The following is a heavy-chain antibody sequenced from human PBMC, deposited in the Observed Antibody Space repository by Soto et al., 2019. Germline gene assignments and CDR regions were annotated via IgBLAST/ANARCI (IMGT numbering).Heavy chain of an antibody. CDR2: ISYDGSNK. CDR3: AKGSGSFDY. V-gene: IGHV3-30*18. J-gene: IGHJ4*02. D-gene: IGHD3-10*01. Sequence: VAVISYDGSNKYYADSVKGRFTISRDNSKNTLYLQMNSLRAEDTAVYYCAKGSGSFDYWGQGTLVTVSS.